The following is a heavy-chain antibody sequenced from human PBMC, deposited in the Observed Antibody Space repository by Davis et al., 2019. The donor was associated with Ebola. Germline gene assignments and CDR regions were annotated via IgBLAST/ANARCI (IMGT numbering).Heavy chain of an antibody. CDR1: GYTFTSYY. CDR3: ARGGDWYDAFDI. CDR2: INPSGGST. V-gene: IGHV1-46*01. D-gene: IGHD3/OR15-3a*01. J-gene: IGHJ3*02. Sequence: ASVKVSCKASGYTFTSYYMHWVRQAPGQGLEWMGIINPSGGSTSYAQKFQGRVTITADKSTSTAYMELSSLRSEDTAVYYCARGGDWYDAFDIWGQGTMVTVSS.